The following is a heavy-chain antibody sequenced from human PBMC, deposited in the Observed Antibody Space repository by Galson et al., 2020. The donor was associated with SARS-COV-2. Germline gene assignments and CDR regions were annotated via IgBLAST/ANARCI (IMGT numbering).Heavy chain of an antibody. Sequence: GGSLRLSCAPSGFPFSEYYMAWIRQPPGKALEWLASVKHDGREESYVASVKGRFTISRDNAKNSLYLQVNTLRPEDTAVYYCARGRYITPQPYCFDSWGQGTLVTVSS. J-gene: IGHJ4*02. CDR1: GFPFSEYY. V-gene: IGHV3-7*03. CDR3: ARGRYITPQPYCFDS. CDR2: VKHDGREE. D-gene: IGHD1-20*01.